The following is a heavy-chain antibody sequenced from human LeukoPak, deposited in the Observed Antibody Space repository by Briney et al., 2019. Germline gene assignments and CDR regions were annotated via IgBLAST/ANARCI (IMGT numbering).Heavy chain of an antibody. J-gene: IGHJ5*02. CDR3: ARDRISSWYHSHWFDP. CDR1: GYTFINYA. V-gene: IGHV1-3*01. CDR2: INAGNGNT. D-gene: IGHD6-13*01. Sequence: GASVKVSCKTSGYTFINYAINWGRQAPGQRPEWMGWINAGNGNTKYSQKFQGRVTITRDTSASTAYMELSSLRSEDTAVYYCARDRISSWYHSHWFDPWGQGTLVTVSS.